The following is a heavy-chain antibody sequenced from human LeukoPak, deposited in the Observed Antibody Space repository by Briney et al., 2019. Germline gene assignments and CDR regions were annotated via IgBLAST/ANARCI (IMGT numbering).Heavy chain of an antibody. J-gene: IGHJ4*02. CDR3: AKDQYTYGLGFYTFDS. D-gene: IGHD5-18*01. V-gene: IGHV3-33*03. CDR1: GLTFSSYD. Sequence: GGSLRLSCAASGLTFSSYDIHWVRQAPGKGLEWVAVIRYDVSSKYYSESVKGRFTISRDNSKNTLYLQMNSLRADDTALYYCAKDQYTYGLGFYTFDSWGQGTLVTVSS. CDR2: IRYDVSSK.